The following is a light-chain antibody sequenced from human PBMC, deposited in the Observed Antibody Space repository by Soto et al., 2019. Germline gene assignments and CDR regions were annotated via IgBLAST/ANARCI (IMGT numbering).Light chain of an antibody. CDR1: SSDVGGYIY. J-gene: IGLJ1*01. Sequence: QSVLTQPASVSGSPGQSITISCTGTSSDVGGYIYVSWYQQHPRKAPKLMIYDVTSRPSGVSYRFSGSKSGNTASLTISGLQAEDEADYYCSSYTTSSSYVFGTGTKLTVL. CDR2: DVT. CDR3: SSYTTSSSYV. V-gene: IGLV2-14*01.